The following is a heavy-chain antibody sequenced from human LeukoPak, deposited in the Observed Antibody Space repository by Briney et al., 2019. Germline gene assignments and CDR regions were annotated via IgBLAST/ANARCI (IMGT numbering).Heavy chain of an antibody. Sequence: SETLSLTCAVYDVSFSDYFWNWIRQLPGKGLEWIGEINHGGGTRYNPSLKSRATISVDTSKKQFSLKLSSVTAADTAVYYCARYKYPFDPWGQGTPVTVSS. D-gene: IGHD2-2*01. V-gene: IGHV4-34*01. CDR1: DVSFSDYF. J-gene: IGHJ5*02. CDR2: INHGGGT. CDR3: ARYKYPFDP.